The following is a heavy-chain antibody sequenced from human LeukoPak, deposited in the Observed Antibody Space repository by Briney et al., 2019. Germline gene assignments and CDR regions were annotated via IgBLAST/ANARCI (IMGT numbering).Heavy chain of an antibody. Sequence: PSETLSLTCTVSGGSTSSSSYYWGWIRQPPGKGLEWIGSIYYSGSTYYNPSLKSRVTISVDTSKNQFSLKLSSVTAADTAVYYCAKVEGYYYASGSYYPRAFDYWGQGTLVTVSS. D-gene: IGHD3-10*01. CDR3: AKVEGYYYASGSYYPRAFDY. CDR2: IYYSGST. V-gene: IGHV4-39*07. J-gene: IGHJ4*02. CDR1: GGSTSSSSYY.